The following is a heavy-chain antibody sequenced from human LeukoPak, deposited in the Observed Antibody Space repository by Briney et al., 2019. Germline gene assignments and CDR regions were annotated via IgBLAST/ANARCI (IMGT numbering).Heavy chain of an antibody. CDR1: GYTFTSYD. D-gene: IGHD3-22*01. J-gene: IGHJ4*02. Sequence: GASVKVSCKASGYTFTSYDINWVRQATGQGLEWMGWMNPNSGNTGYAQKFQGRVTMTRNTSISTAYMELSSLRSEDTALYYCARDFPYYDSNGYHQDYWGQGTLVTVSA. CDR3: ARDFPYYDSNGYHQDY. CDR2: MNPNSGNT. V-gene: IGHV1-8*01.